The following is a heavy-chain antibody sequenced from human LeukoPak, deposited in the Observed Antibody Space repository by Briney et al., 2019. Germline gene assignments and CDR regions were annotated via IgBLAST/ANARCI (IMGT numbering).Heavy chain of an antibody. Sequence: SETLSLTCTVSGGSISSYYWSWIRQPPGKGLEWIGYIYYSGSTNYNPSLKSRVTISVDTSKNQFSLKLSSATAADTAVYYCARHYGSGSYYPSDWGQGTLVTVSS. V-gene: IGHV4-59*01. CDR2: IYYSGST. CDR3: ARHYGSGSYYPSD. D-gene: IGHD3-10*01. J-gene: IGHJ4*02. CDR1: GGSISSYY.